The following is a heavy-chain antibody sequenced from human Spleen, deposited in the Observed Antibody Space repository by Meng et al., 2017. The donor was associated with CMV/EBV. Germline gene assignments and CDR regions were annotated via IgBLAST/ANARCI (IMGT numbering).Heavy chain of an antibody. CDR1: GFTVGSNY. CDR3: ARGVGVWFGELFSAFDI. V-gene: IGHV3-53*01. D-gene: IGHD3-10*01. Sequence: GESLKISCAASGFTVGSNYMSWVRQAPGKGLEWVSVIYSGGSTYYADSVKGRFTISRDNSKNTLYLQMNSLRAEDTAVYYCARGVGVWFGELFSAFDIWGQGTMVT. CDR2: IYSGGST. J-gene: IGHJ3*02.